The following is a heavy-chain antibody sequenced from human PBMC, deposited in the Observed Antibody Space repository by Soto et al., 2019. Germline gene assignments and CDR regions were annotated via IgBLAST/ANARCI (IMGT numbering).Heavy chain of an antibody. CDR2: ISYDGSNK. CDR1: GFTFSSYG. J-gene: IGHJ4*02. V-gene: IGHV3-30*18. CDR3: AKGGGLYGDYVGVGY. D-gene: IGHD4-17*01. Sequence: GGSLRLSCAASGFTFSSYGMHWVRQAPGKGLEWVAVISYDGSNKYYADSVKGRFTISRDNSKNTLYLQMNSLRAEDTAVYYCAKGGGLYGDYVGVGYWGQGTLVTVSS.